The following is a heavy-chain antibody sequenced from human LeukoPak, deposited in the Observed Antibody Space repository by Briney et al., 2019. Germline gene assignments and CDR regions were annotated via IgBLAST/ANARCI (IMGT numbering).Heavy chain of an antibody. J-gene: IGHJ5*02. V-gene: IGHV3-15*01. CDR2: IKSKNVGGTT. CDR3: TSHAAFDP. Sequence: GGSLRLSCAASGFTFNNAWMNWVRQAPGKGLEWVGRIKSKNVGGTTDYAAPVKGRFTISRDDSKNTVYLQMNSLKIEDTAVYYCTSHAAFDPWGQGTLVTV. CDR1: GFTFNNAW.